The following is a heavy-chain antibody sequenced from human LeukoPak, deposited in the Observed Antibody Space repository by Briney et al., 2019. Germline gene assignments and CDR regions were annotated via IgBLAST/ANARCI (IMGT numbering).Heavy chain of an antibody. CDR3: ARGRSYGSGSYYTSHYYGMDV. Sequence: SETLSLTCAVYGGSFSGYYWSWIRQPPGKGLEWIGEINHSGSTNYNPSLKSLVTISVDTSKNQFSLKLSSVTAADTAVYYCARGRSYGSGSYYTSHYYGMDVWGQGTTVTVSS. CDR2: INHSGST. J-gene: IGHJ6*02. D-gene: IGHD3-10*01. CDR1: GGSFSGYY. V-gene: IGHV4-34*01.